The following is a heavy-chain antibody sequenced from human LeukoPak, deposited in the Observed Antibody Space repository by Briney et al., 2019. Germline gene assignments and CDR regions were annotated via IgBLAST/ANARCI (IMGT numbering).Heavy chain of an antibody. J-gene: IGHJ2*01. CDR3: ARDVYCSSTSSYTRPWYFDL. CDR1: GFTFSDYY. D-gene: IGHD2-2*02. Sequence: GGSLRLSCAASGFTFSDYYMSWIRQAPGKGLEWVSYISSSGSTIYYADSVKGRFTISRDNAKNSLYLQMNSLRAEDTAVYYCARDVYCSSTSSYTRPWYFDLWGRGTLVTVSS. CDR2: ISSSGSTI. V-gene: IGHV3-11*04.